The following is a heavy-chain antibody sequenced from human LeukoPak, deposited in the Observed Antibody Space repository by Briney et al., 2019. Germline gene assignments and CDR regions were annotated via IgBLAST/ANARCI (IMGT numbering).Heavy chain of an antibody. J-gene: IGHJ3*02. V-gene: IGHV1-2*02. CDR2: INPNSGGT. CDR3: ANPVFEDAFDI. Sequence: GASVKVSCKASGYTFTRYGISWVRQAPGQGLEWMGWINPNSGGTNYAQKFQGRVTMTRDTSISTAYMELSRLRSDDTAVYYCANPVFEDAFDIWGQGTMVTVSS. CDR1: GYTFTRYG. D-gene: IGHD2-21*01.